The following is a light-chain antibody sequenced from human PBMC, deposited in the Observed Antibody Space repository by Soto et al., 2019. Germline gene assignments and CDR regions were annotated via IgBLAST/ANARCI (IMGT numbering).Light chain of an antibody. CDR1: QSDSSSY. Sequence: EVVLTQSPGTLCLSPGERATLSCRASQSDSSSYLAWYQQKPGQAPRLLISGASSRATGIPDRFSGSGSGTDFTLTISRLEPEDSAVYYCQQCVTSPWTFGQGTKVEVK. CDR2: GAS. V-gene: IGKV3-20*01. J-gene: IGKJ1*01. CDR3: QQCVTSPWT.